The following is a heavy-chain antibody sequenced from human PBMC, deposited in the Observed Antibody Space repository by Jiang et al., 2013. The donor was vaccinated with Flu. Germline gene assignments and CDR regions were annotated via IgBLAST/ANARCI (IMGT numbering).Heavy chain of an antibody. Sequence: GAEVKKPGSSVKVSCKASGGTFSSYTISWVRQAPGQGLEWMGRIIPILGIANYAQKFQGRVTITADKSTSTAYMELSSLRSEDTAVYYCARDRRPYYYDSSGYYPNSRNEYFQHWGQGTLVTVSS. J-gene: IGHJ1*01. CDR1: GGTFSSYT. CDR3: ARDRRPYYYDSSGYYPNSRNEYFQH. D-gene: IGHD3-22*01. V-gene: IGHV1-69*04. CDR2: IIPILGIA.